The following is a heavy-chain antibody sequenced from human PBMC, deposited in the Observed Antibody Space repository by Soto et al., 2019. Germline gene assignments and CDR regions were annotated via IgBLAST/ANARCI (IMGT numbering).Heavy chain of an antibody. J-gene: IGHJ4*02. Sequence: EVQLVESGGGLVQPGGSLRLSCAASGFRFSDHYMDWVRQAPGKGLEWVGRVRSKTNSYTTEYAASVKGRFTVSRXDSENSVYLQMNSLKTEDTAVYYCARDKLGGGFDYWGQGTLVTVSS. CDR2: VRSKTNSYTT. CDR1: GFRFSDHY. D-gene: IGHD1-26*01. CDR3: ARDKLGGGFDY. V-gene: IGHV3-72*01.